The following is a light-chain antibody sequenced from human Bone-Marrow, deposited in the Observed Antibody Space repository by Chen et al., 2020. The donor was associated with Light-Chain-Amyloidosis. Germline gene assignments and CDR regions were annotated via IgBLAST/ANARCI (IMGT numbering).Light chain of an antibody. CDR1: QSVRTY. J-gene: IGKJ4*01. Sequence: EIVLTQSPATLSLSPGDRATLSCSASQSVRTYLAWYQQKPGQAPRLLIYDASNRASGVPDRFSGSASGTDFTLSISSLEPEDSAVYFCQQRRNWPLTFGGGTKLEIK. CDR2: DAS. V-gene: IGKV3-11*01. CDR3: QQRRNWPLT.